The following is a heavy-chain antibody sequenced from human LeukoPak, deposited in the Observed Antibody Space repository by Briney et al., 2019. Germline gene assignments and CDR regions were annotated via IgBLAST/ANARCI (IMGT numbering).Heavy chain of an antibody. D-gene: IGHD4-11*01. J-gene: IGHJ6*03. CDR1: GYTFTSYG. V-gene: IGHV1-18*01. Sequence: GASVKVSCKASGYTFTSYGISGVREAPGQGLEWMGWISAYNGNTNYAQKLQVRVTETTYTYTSTAYIELRSLRSDDRAVYYCARRSQSKSGQTQYSYYYYYMDVWGKGTTVTVSS. CDR2: ISAYNGNT. CDR3: ARRSQSKSGQTQYSYYYYYMDV.